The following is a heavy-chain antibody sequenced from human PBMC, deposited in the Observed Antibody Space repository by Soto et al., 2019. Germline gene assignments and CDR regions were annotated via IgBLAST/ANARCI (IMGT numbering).Heavy chain of an antibody. D-gene: IGHD6-13*01. V-gene: IGHV3-30-3*01. CDR3: ARQQLVVSYGMDV. CDR1: GFTFSSYA. J-gene: IGHJ6*02. Sequence: GGSLRLSCAASGFTFSSYAMHWVRQAPGKGLEWVAVISYDGSNKYYADSVKGRFTISRDNSKNTLYLQMNSLRAEDTVVYYCARQQLVVSYGMDVWGQGATVTVSS. CDR2: ISYDGSNK.